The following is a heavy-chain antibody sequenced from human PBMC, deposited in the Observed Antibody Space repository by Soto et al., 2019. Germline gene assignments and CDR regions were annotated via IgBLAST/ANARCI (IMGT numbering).Heavy chain of an antibody. Sequence: ASVKVSCKVSGYTLTELSMHWVRPAPGKGLEWMGGFDPEDGETIYAQKFQGRVTMTEDTSTDTAYMELSSLRSEDTAVYYCATSGNGRRYSSSWYNWFDPWGQGTLVTVSS. D-gene: IGHD6-13*01. CDR2: FDPEDGET. CDR3: ATSGNGRRYSSSWYNWFDP. V-gene: IGHV1-24*01. J-gene: IGHJ5*02. CDR1: GYTLTELS.